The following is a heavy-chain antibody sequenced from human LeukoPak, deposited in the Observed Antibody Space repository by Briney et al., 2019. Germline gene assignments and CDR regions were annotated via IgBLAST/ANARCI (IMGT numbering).Heavy chain of an antibody. D-gene: IGHD3-10*01. Sequence: PGGSLRLSCAASGFTFSSYDMHWVRQVTGKGLEWVSGIDIGGGTYYPGSVKGRFTISRENAQNSLYLQMTNLRAGDTAMYYCARAMGSGSSSVFDFWGQGTLVTVSS. CDR1: GFTFSSYD. CDR3: ARAMGSGSSSVFDF. J-gene: IGHJ4*02. CDR2: IDIGGGT. V-gene: IGHV3-13*04.